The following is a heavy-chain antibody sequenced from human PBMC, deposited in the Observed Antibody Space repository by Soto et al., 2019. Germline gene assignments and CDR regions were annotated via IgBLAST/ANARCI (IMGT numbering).Heavy chain of an antibody. D-gene: IGHD3-22*01. CDR2: IGGSGDDT. CDR1: GFTFSSCA. J-gene: IGHJ3*01. Sequence: TGGPLRLSCAASGFTFSSCAMSWVRQAPGKGLEWVSGIGGSGDDTEYTDSVKGRFTISRDNTKNSLYLQMNSLRAEDTAVYYCARGDYHDTSGPFSDAFDVWGQGTMVT. V-gene: IGHV3-23*01. CDR3: ARGDYHDTSGPFSDAFDV.